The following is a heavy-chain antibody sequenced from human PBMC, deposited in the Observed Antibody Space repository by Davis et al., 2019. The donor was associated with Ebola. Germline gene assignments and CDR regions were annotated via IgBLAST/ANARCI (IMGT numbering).Heavy chain of an antibody. CDR3: ARKRRDYYEGAFDI. CDR2: ISSSSSYI. J-gene: IGHJ3*02. D-gene: IGHD3-22*01. V-gene: IGHV3-21*01. CDR1: GFTFSNYA. Sequence: GESLKISCAATGFTFSNYAMSWVRQAPGKGLQWVSSISSSSSYIYYADSVKGRFTISRDNAKNSLYLQMNSLRAEDTAVYYCARKRRDYYEGAFDIWGQGTMVTVSS.